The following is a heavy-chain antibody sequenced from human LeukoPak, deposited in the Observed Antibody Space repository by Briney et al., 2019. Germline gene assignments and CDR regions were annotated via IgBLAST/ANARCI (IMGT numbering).Heavy chain of an antibody. V-gene: IGHV4-34*01. J-gene: IGHJ4*02. CDR1: GGSFSGYY. Sequence: SETLSLTCAVYGGSFSGYYWSWILQPPGKGLEWIGEINHSGSTNYNPSLKSRVTISVDTSKNQFSLKLSSVTAADTAVYYCARGAEMATIYYWGQGTLVTVSS. D-gene: IGHD5-24*01. CDR2: INHSGST. CDR3: ARGAEMATIYY.